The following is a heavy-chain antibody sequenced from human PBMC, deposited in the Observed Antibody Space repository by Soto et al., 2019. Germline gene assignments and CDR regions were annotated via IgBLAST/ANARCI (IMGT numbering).Heavy chain of an antibody. CDR3: ARRSAGYLGGMDV. Sequence: GDSLKISCTGSGFRFAIQWIGWGRQMPGRDLEWMGFIDPDSNTKYSPSFQGQVTISSDESIRTAYLQWSSLKASDTAMYYCARRSAGYLGGMDVWGQGTTVTVSS. D-gene: IGHD3-9*01. J-gene: IGHJ6*02. CDR2: IDPDSNT. CDR1: GFRFAIQW. V-gene: IGHV5-51*01.